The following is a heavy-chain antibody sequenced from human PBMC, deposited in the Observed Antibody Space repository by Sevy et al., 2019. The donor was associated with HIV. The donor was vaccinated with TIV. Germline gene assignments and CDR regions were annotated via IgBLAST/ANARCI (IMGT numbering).Heavy chain of an antibody. J-gene: IGHJ6*03. V-gene: IGHV1-18*01. D-gene: IGHD3-10*01. CDR3: ARVDNYVSGSYYNRYYYYMDV. Sequence: ASVKVSCKASGYTFTSYGISWVRQAPGQGLEWMGWISAYNGNTNYAQKLQGRVTMTTDTSTSTAYMELRSLRSDDTAVYYCARVDNYVSGSYYNRYYYYMDVWGKGTTVTVSS. CDR1: GYTFTSYG. CDR2: ISAYNGNT.